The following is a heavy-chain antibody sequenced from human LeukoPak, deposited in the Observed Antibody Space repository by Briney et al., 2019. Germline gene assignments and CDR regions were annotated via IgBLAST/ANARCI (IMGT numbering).Heavy chain of an antibody. CDR3: ARLGSYSSSWYFSRDPRFDY. CDR2: ISSSSSTI. V-gene: IGHV3-48*01. Sequence: PGGSLRLSCAASGFTFSSYSTNWVRQAPGKGLEWVSYISSSSSTIYYADSVKGRFTISRDNAKNSLYLQMNSLRAEDTAVYYCARLGSYSSSWYFSRDPRFDYWGQGTLVTVSS. J-gene: IGHJ4*02. CDR1: GFTFSSYS. D-gene: IGHD6-13*01.